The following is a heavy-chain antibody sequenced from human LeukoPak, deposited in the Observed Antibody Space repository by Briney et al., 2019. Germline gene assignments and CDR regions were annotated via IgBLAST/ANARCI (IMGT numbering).Heavy chain of an antibody. CDR1: GYTFTSYG. J-gene: IGHJ6*03. D-gene: IGHD3-10*01. V-gene: IGHV1-18*01. CDR2: ISAYNGNT. CDR3: VSGRVAHSTSYYSYYYMDV. Sequence: GASVKVSCKASGYTFTSYGISWVRQAPGQGLEWMGWISAYNGNTNYAQKLQGRVTMTTDTSTSTAYMELRSLRSDDTAVYYCVSGRVAHSTSYYSYYYMDVWGKGTTVTISS.